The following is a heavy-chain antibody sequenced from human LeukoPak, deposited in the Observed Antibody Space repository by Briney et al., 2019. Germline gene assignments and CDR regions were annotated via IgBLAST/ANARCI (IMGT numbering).Heavy chain of an antibody. J-gene: IGHJ4*02. CDR2: ISSSGSTI. Sequence: GGSLRLSCAASGFTFSNYAMSRVRQAPGKGLEWVSYISSSGSTIYYADSVKGRFTISRDNAKNSLYLQMNSLRAEDTAVYYCARGYTYYDILTGYAVDYWGQGTLVTVSS. D-gene: IGHD3-9*01. V-gene: IGHV3-48*03. CDR1: GFTFSNYA. CDR3: ARGYTYYDILTGYAVDY.